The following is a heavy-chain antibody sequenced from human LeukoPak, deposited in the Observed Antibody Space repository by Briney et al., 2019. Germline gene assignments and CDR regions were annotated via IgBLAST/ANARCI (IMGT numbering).Heavy chain of an antibody. CDR1: GFTFSSYW. CDR2: INSDGSST. D-gene: IGHD5-18*01. J-gene: IGHJ4*02. CDR3: AKSRWDTAMASLDY. V-gene: IGHV3-74*01. Sequence: PGGSLRLSCAASGFTFSSYWMHWVRQAPGKGLVWVSRINSDGSSTSYADSVKGRFTISRDNSKNTLYLQMNSLRAEDTAVYYCAKSRWDTAMASLDYWGQGTLVTVSS.